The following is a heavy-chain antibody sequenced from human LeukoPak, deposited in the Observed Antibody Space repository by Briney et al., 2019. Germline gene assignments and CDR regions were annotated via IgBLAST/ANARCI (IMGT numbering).Heavy chain of an antibody. V-gene: IGHV3-23*01. CDR3: AKVPLHGSGSYSDY. D-gene: IGHD3-10*01. CDR2: ISGSGGST. CDR1: GFTFSSYA. J-gene: IGHJ4*02. Sequence: GGSLRLSCAASGFTFSSYAMSWVRQAPGKGLEWVSAISGSGGSTYYADSVKGRFTISRDNSKNTLYLQMNSLRAEGTAVYYCAKVPLHGSGSYSDYWGQGTLVTVSS.